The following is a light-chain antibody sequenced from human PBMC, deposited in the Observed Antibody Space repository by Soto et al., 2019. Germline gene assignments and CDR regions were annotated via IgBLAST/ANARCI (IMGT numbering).Light chain of an antibody. CDR3: TSFTSRSTLV. Sequence: QSVLTQPASVSGSPGQSITLSCTGSNSDVGGYNYVSWYQQHPGKAPKLLIYEVSNRPSGVSNRFSGSKSGNTASLTISGLQAEDEADYYCTSFTSRSTLVFGTETKLTVL. V-gene: IGLV2-14*01. CDR1: NSDVGGYNY. CDR2: EVS. J-gene: IGLJ1*01.